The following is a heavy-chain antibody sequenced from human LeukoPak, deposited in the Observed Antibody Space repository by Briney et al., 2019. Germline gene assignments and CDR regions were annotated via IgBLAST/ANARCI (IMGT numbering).Heavy chain of an antibody. CDR1: GFSFSSYW. CDR3: ARAVKGIAATPYYYYMDV. D-gene: IGHD6-13*01. Sequence: GGSLRLSCEGSGFSFSSYWMTWVRQLPGKGPEWVSVIYSGGSTYYADSVKGRFTISRDNSKNTLYLQMNSLRAEDTAVYYCARAVKGIAATPYYYYMDVWGKGTTVTISS. CDR2: IYSGGST. V-gene: IGHV3-53*01. J-gene: IGHJ6*03.